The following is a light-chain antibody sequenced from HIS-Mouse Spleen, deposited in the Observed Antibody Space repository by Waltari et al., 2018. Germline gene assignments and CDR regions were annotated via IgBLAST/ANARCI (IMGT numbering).Light chain of an antibody. V-gene: IGLV2-11*01. CDR2: DVS. CDR1: SSHVGGDHS. Sequence: QSALTQPRSVSGSPGQSVTISCTGTSSHVGGDHSVSWSQQHPGKAPKLMIYDVSKRPSGVPDRFSGSKSGNTASLTISGLQAEDEADYYCCSYAGSYTFEVVFGGGTKLTVL. J-gene: IGLJ2*01. CDR3: CSYAGSYTFEVV.